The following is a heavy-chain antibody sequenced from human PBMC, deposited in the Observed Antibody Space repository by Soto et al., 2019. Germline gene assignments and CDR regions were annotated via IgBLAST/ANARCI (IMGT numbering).Heavy chain of an antibody. CDR2: IYWDDDK. D-gene: IGHD2-15*01. J-gene: IGHJ1*01. CDR1: GFSLSTSGVG. Sequence: QITLKESGPTLVKPTQTLTLTCTFSGFSLSTSGVGVGWIRQPPGKALEWLAVIYWDDDKGYSPSLKNRLTIPKYTSKNHVVLTMTNMDPVDTATYYCAHTVGLVVVTSEDEYFQHWGQGTQVTVSS. V-gene: IGHV2-5*02. CDR3: AHTVGLVVVTSEDEYFQH.